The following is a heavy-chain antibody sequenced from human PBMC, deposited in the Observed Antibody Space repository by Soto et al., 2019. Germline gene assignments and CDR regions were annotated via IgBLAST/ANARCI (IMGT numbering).Heavy chain of an antibody. CDR1: GFTFSSYG. J-gene: IGHJ6*02. V-gene: IGHV3-33*01. CDR3: ARDEGGSYAYPHVVHYYYGMDV. D-gene: IGHD3-16*01. CDR2: IWYDGSNK. Sequence: QVQLVESGGGVVQPGRSLRLSCAASGFTFSSYGMHWVRQAPGKGLEWVAVIWYDGSNKYYADSVKGRFTISRDNSKNTLNLQMNILREEDTAVYYCARDEGGSYAYPHVVHYYYGMDVWGQGTTVTVSS.